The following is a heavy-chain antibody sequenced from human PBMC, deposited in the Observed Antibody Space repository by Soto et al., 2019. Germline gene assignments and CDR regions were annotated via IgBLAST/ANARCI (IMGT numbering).Heavy chain of an antibody. V-gene: IGHV3-21*01. CDR3: ARDTRSAISNYDFKY. Sequence: GGSLRLSCAASGFTFSSYSMNWVRQAPGKGLEWVSSISSSSSYIYYADSVKGRFTISRDNAKNSLYLQMNSLRAEDTAVYYCARDTRSAISNYDFKYWGQGTLVTVSS. CDR2: ISSSSSYI. J-gene: IGHJ4*02. D-gene: IGHD3-3*01. CDR1: GFTFSSYS.